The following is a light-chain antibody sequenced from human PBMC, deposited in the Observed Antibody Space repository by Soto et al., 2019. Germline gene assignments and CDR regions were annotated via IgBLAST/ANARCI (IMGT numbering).Light chain of an antibody. Sequence: EIVLAQSPGPLSLSPGARATLSCRASQSVTNSFLAWYQQKPGQAPRLLIYGASRRATGIPDRFTGSGSGTDFTLTISRLEPEDFAVYYCQQYVSSPWAFGQGTKVEI. CDR3: QQYVSSPWA. V-gene: IGKV3-20*01. CDR2: GAS. J-gene: IGKJ1*01. CDR1: QSVTNSF.